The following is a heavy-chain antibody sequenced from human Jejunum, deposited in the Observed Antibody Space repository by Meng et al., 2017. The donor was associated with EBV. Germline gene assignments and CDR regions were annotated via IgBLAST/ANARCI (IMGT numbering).Heavy chain of an antibody. CDR3: AGLRYSGYDRAFDY. Sequence: QLQLQASGPGLGKPSGTLSLTCTVSGGSVNSGNVYWSWIRQPPGKGLEWIGYIYYSGSTNYIPSLKSRVTISLDTSKNQFSLKLSSVTAADTAVYYCAGLRYSGYDRAFDYWGQGALVTVSS. D-gene: IGHD5-12*01. V-gene: IGHV4-61*01. CDR1: GGSVNSGNVY. CDR2: IYYSGST. J-gene: IGHJ4*02.